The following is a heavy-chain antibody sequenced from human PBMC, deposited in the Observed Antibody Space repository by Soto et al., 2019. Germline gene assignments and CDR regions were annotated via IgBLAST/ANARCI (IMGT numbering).Heavy chain of an antibody. Sequence: QVQLVQSGAEVKKPGSSVKVSCKASGGTLSSYAISWVRQAPGQGLEWMGGIIPIFGTANYAQKFQGRVTINDDESTDTAYMELSSLRSYDTAVYYFATEGGSRSYYSYRGQGTLVTVSS. CDR1: GGTLSSYA. CDR3: ATEGGSRSYYSY. CDR2: IIPIFGTA. D-gene: IGHD1-26*01. J-gene: IGHJ4*01. V-gene: IGHV1-69*12.